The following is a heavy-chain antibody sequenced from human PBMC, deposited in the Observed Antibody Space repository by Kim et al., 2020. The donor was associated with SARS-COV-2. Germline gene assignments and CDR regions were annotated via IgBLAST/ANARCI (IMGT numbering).Heavy chain of an antibody. Sequence: ASVKVSCKASGFSFITYTMHWVRQAPGQGLEWMGWINAGDGHTKYSEKFQDRITITRDTSANTAYMELSSLTSEDTALYFCARDRYLIHLWFDYFYGMDVWGQGTTVTVSS. D-gene: IGHD5-18*01. V-gene: IGHV1-3*01. J-gene: IGHJ6*02. CDR3: ARDRYLIHLWFDYFYGMDV. CDR2: INAGDGHT. CDR1: GFSFITYT.